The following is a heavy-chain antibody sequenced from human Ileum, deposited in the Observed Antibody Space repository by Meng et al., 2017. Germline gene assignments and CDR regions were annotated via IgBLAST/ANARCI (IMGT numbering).Heavy chain of an antibody. Sequence: HVALEPSGTEMQKAGSSVRVSCRASGVTFRTYAISWLRQAPGPGLEWMGGIIPIFGIANYAQKFQGRITITADDSTSTAYMELSSLRSEDTAVYYCARVNRYSSTWYFDYWGQGTLVTVSS. CDR3: ARVNRYSSTWYFDY. J-gene: IGHJ4*02. CDR2: IIPIFGIA. D-gene: IGHD6-13*01. V-gene: IGHV1-69*01. CDR1: GVTFRTYA.